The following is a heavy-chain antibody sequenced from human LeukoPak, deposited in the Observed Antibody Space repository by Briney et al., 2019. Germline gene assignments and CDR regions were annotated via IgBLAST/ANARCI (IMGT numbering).Heavy chain of an antibody. CDR3: ARGADYGDY. Sequence: GGSLRLSCAASGFTFSDHYMSWIRQVPGKGLEWISYISSSGKTIYYADSVKGRFTISRDNAKNSMYLQMNSLRAEDTAVYYCARGADYGDYWGQGTLVIVSS. CDR1: GFTFSDHY. V-gene: IGHV3-11*04. CDR2: ISSSGKTI. J-gene: IGHJ4*02.